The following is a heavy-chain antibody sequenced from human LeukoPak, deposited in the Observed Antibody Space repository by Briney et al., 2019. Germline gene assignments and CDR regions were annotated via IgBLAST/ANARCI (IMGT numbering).Heavy chain of an antibody. D-gene: IGHD6-25*01. V-gene: IGHV3-23*01. CDR2: ITGSGGDS. CDR1: GFTFDSYT. CDR3: ARGVSGWPYYLDF. J-gene: IGHJ4*02. Sequence: GVSLRLSCAASGFTFDSYTVVWVRQAPGSGLEWVSAITGSGGDSYHADSVKGRFTVSRDNSKNTLFLQINSLRVEDTALYYCARGVSGWPYYLDFWGQGTLVTVSS.